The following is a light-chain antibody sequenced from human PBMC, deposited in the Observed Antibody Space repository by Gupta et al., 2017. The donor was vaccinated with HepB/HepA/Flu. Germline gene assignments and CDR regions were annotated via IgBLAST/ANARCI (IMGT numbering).Light chain of an antibody. Sequence: EIVLTQSPGTLSLSPGERATLSCRASQSVSSSYLAWYQQKPGQAPRRLIYGASSRATGIPDRFSGSGSGTDFTLTISRLEPEDFAAYYCQQSVAFGGGTKVEIK. CDR3: QQSVA. CDR2: GAS. V-gene: IGKV3-20*01. J-gene: IGKJ4*01. CDR1: QSVSSSY.